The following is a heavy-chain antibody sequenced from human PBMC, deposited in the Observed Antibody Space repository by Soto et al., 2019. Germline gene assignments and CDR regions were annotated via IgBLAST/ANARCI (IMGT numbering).Heavy chain of an antibody. CDR3: ARDSTYDYVWGSYRSSNGYHAFDI. D-gene: IGHD3-16*02. CDR1: GFTFSSSS. V-gene: IGHV3-21*01. J-gene: IGHJ3*02. Sequence: PGGSLRLSCAASGFTFSSSSMNWVRQAPGKGLEWVSSISSSSSYIYYADSVKGRFTISRDNAKNSLYLQMNSLRAEDTAVYYCARDSTYDYVWGSYRSSNGYHAFDIWGQGTMVTVSS. CDR2: ISSSSSYI.